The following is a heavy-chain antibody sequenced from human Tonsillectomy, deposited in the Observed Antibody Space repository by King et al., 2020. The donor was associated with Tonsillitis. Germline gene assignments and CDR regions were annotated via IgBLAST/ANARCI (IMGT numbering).Heavy chain of an antibody. CDR2: ILYSGST. Sequence: QLQESGPGLVKPSETLSLTCTVSGGSLSSTSFYWGWIRQPPGKGLEWIVGILYSGSTYVDPSLKSRGTISVDTSKNQCSLKLSSVTAADTAVYYCARHRLLNWFDRWGKGTLVTVSS. CDR1: GGSLSSTSFY. D-gene: IGHD2/OR15-2a*01. CDR3: ARHRLLNWFDR. V-gene: IGHV4-39*01. J-gene: IGHJ5*02.